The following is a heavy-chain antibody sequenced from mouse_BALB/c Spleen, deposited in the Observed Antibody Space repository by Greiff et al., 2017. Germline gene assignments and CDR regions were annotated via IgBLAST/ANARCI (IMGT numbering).Heavy chain of an antibody. D-gene: IGHD1-2*01. Sequence: VMLVESGAELMKPGASVKISCKATGYTFSSYWIEWVKQRPGHGLEWIGEILPGSGSTNYNEKFKGKATFTADTSSNTAYMQLSSLTSEDSAVYYCARSSTTANYFDYWGQGTTLTVSS. CDR3: ARSSTTANYFDY. J-gene: IGHJ2*01. V-gene: IGHV1-9*01. CDR2: ILPGSGST. CDR1: GYTFSSYW.